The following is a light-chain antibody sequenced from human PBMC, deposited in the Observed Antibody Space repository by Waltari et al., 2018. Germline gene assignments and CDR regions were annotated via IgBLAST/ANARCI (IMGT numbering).Light chain of an antibody. Sequence: QTVVTQEPSLPVSPGGTVPLTCASSTGAVTSDYYPNWFQQKPGQAPRAQIHSTSFRYSWTPTRFSGSLLGDKAALTLSGVQPEDEADYYCLLYYGGPWVFGGGTKVTVL. V-gene: IGLV7-43*01. CDR2: STS. CDR3: LLYYGGPWV. J-gene: IGLJ3*02. CDR1: TGAVTSDYY.